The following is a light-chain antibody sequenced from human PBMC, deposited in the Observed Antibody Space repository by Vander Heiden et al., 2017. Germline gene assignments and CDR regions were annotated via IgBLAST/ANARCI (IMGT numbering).Light chain of an antibody. CDR1: QNIAKY. V-gene: IGKV1-39*01. Sequence: DIQMTQSPSSLSASVGDRITITCRARQNIAKYLNWYQHKPGKAPKLLMYLASNLQSGVPSRFSGSGSGTDFTLTISSLQPEDFATYYCQQSYSNPWTFGQGTRVEIK. CDR3: QQSYSNPWT. CDR2: LAS. J-gene: IGKJ1*01.